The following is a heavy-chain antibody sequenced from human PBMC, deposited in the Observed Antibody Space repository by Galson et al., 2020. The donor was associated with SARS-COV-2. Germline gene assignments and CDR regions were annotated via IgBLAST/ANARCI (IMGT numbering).Heavy chain of an antibody. CDR3: VRDGDYSTGYGKDV. Sequence: GGSLRLSCAASGFAFSTYVMHWVRQAPDKGLEWVAVIWPDGGNKHYVDSVKGRFTISRDNSKNTLYLQMDSLRAEDTAVYYCVRDGDYSTGYGKDVWVQGTTVTVSS. V-gene: IGHV3-33*01. D-gene: IGHD2-8*02. CDR1: GFAFSTYV. J-gene: IGHJ6*02. CDR2: IWPDGGNK.